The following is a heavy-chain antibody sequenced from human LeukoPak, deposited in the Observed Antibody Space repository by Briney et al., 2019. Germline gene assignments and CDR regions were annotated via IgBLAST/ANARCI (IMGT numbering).Heavy chain of an antibody. J-gene: IGHJ4*02. CDR1: GYTFTSYD. Sequence: GASVKVSCKASGYTFTSYDTNWVRQATGQGLEWMGWMNPNSGNTGYAQKFQGRVTMTRDMSTSTVYMELSSLRSEDTAVYYCARDPPIQCSNAVCAQFYFDYWGQGSLVTVSS. V-gene: IGHV1-8*02. CDR3: ARDPPIQCSNAVCAQFYFDY. D-gene: IGHD2-8*01. CDR2: MNPNSGNT.